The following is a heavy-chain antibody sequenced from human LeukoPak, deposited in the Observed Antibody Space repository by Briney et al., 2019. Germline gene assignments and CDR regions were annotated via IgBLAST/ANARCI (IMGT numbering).Heavy chain of an antibody. CDR1: GYTFTSYY. V-gene: IGHV1-46*01. CDR3: ARDYLKVVVAGTAPSAGHMDY. CDR2: NNPSGGTT. J-gene: IGHJ4*02. D-gene: IGHD2-15*01. Sequence: GASVKVSCKASGYTFTSYYMHWVRQAPGQGLEWMGKNNPSGGTTSYAQKFQDRVTMTRDTSTSTVYMELSSLRSEDMAVYYCARDYLKVVVAGTAPSAGHMDYWGQGTLVTVSA.